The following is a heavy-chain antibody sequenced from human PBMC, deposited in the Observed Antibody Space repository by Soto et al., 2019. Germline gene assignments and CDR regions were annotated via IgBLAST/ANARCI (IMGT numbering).Heavy chain of an antibody. CDR1: GFTFSIYS. J-gene: IGHJ3*02. V-gene: IGHV3-23*01. Sequence: EVQLLESGGGLVQPGGSLRISCAASGFTFSIYSMTWVRQAPGKGLEWVSTISGSGGSTYYTDSVKGRFTISRDNSKNNLFLQLNSLRAEDTAVYYCAKDWTSIWGQGTMVTVSS. CDR2: ISGSGGST. D-gene: IGHD3-3*01. CDR3: AKDWTSI.